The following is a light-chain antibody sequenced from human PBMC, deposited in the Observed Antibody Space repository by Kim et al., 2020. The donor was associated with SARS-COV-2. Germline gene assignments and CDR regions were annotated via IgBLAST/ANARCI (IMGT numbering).Light chain of an antibody. CDR1: KLGDRY. V-gene: IGLV3-1*01. CDR3: QAWDSSVVV. J-gene: IGLJ2*01. Sequence: SYELTQPPSVSVSPGQTASITCSGDKLGDRYANWYRQKPGQSPVVVIYQDGHRPSGIPERFSGSSSGNTATLTISGTHAMDEADYYCQAWDSSVVVFGGG. CDR2: QDG.